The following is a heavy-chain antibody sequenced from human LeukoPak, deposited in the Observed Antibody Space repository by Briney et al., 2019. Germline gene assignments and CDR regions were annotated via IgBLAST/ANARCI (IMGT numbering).Heavy chain of an antibody. CDR2: ISKTGTSV. Sequence: GGSLRLSCITSGLNFSVYYMTWIRQAPGNGLGAPGNGLEWLSHISKTGTSVYYADSVRGRFTISRDNAKNSLYLHMNNLRAEDTAVYYCVAGVALDYWGQGTLITVSS. CDR3: VAGVALDY. V-gene: IGHV3-11*01. CDR1: GLNFSVYY. D-gene: IGHD3-3*01. J-gene: IGHJ4*02.